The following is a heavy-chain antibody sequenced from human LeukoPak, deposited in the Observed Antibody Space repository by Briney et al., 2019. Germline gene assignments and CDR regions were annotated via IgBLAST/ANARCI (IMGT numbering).Heavy chain of an antibody. D-gene: IGHD1-14*01. J-gene: IGHJ4*02. Sequence: GGSLRLSCAASGFTFSSYWMHWVHQVPGKGLVWVARINPGGSSITYADSVKGRFTISRDNAKNTLYLQMDSLRAEDTGVYYCARSNQADDYWGQGTLVTVSS. CDR2: INPGGSSI. CDR1: GFTFSSYW. V-gene: IGHV3-74*01. CDR3: ARSNQADDY.